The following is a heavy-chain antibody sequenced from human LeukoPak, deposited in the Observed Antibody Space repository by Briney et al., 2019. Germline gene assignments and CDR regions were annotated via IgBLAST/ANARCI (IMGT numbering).Heavy chain of an antibody. V-gene: IGHV3-43*01. CDR1: GFTFDDYT. D-gene: IGHD2-2*01. CDR3: AKGRSSTSFHYYYYMDV. CDR2: ISWDGGST. Sequence: GGSLRLSCAASGFTFDDYTMHWVRQAPGKGLEWVSLISWDGGSTYYADSVKGRFTISRDNSKNSLYLQMNSLRTEDTALYYCAKGRSSTSFHYYYYMDVWGKGTTVTVSS. J-gene: IGHJ6*03.